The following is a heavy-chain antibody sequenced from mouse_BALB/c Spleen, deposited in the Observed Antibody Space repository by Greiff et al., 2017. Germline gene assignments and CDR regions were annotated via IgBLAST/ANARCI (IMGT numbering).Heavy chain of an antibody. V-gene: IGHV2-6-4*01. Sequence: VQLVESGPGLVAPSQSLSITCTVSGFSLSRYSVHWVRQPPGKGLEWLGMIWGGGSTDYNSALKSRLSISKDTSKSQVFLKMNSLQTDDTAMYYCARTMITSFYYAMDYWGQGTSVTVSS. J-gene: IGHJ4*01. CDR2: IWGGGST. CDR3: ARTMITSFYYAMDY. D-gene: IGHD2-4*01. CDR1: GFSLSRYS.